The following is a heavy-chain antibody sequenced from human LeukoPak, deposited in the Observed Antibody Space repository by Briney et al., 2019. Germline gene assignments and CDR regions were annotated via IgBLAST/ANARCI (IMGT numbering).Heavy chain of an antibody. CDR1: GFTFSSYA. V-gene: IGHV3-23*01. CDR3: AKDRRVRAVAGTIIDY. D-gene: IGHD6-19*01. CDR2: ISGSGGST. J-gene: IGHJ4*02. Sequence: GGSLRLSRAASGFTFSSYAMSWVRQAPGKGLEWVSAISGSGGSTYYAVSVKGRFTISRDNSKNTLYLQMNSLRAEDTAVYYCAKDRRVRAVAGTIIDYWGQGTLVTVSS.